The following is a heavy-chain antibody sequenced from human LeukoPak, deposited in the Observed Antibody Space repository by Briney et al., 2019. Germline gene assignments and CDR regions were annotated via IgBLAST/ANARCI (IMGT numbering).Heavy chain of an antibody. CDR1: GFTFSSHS. J-gene: IGHJ4*02. Sequence: GGSLRLSCAASGFTFSSHSMNWVRQAPGKGLEWVSSISSSSSYIYYADSVKGRFTISRDNAKNSLYLQMNSLRAEDTAVYYCTEQIAVAGGFDYWGQGTLVTVSS. CDR3: TEQIAVAGGFDY. D-gene: IGHD6-19*01. CDR2: ISSSSSYI. V-gene: IGHV3-21*01.